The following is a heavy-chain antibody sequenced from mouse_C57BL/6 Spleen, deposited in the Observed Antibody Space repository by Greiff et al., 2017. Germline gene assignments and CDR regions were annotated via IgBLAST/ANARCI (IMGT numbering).Heavy chain of an antibody. CDR1: GYSITSGYY. J-gene: IGHJ3*01. CDR3: AREDYYGIAY. V-gene: IGHV3-6*01. D-gene: IGHD1-1*01. Sequence: ESGPGLVKPSQSLSLTCSVTGYSITSGYYWNWIRQFPGNKLEWMGYISYDGSNNYNPSLKNRISITRDTSKNQFFLKLNSVTTEDTATYYCAREDYYGIAYWGQGTLVTVSA. CDR2: ISYDGSN.